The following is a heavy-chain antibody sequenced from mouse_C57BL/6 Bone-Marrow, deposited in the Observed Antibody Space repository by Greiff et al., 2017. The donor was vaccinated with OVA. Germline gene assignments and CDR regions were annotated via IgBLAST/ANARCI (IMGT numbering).Heavy chain of an antibody. D-gene: IGHD2-3*01. V-gene: IGHV1-50*01. Sequence: QVHVKQPGAELVKPGASVKLSCKASGYTFTSYWMQWVKQRPGQGLEWIGEIDPSDSYTNYNQKFKGKATLTVDTSSSTAYMQLSSLTSEDSAVYYCARGGYDGYSRYYFDYWGQGTTLTVSS. CDR3: ARGGYDGYSRYYFDY. CDR2: IDPSDSYT. CDR1: GYTFTSYW. J-gene: IGHJ2*01.